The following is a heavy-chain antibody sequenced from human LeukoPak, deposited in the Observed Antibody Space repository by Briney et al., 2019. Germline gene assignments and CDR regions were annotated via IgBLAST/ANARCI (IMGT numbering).Heavy chain of an antibody. CDR3: AREVKQLAKIYYYYYYYMDV. J-gene: IGHJ6*03. V-gene: IGHV4-34*01. D-gene: IGHD6-13*01. Sequence: PSETLSLTCAVYGGSFSGYYWSWVRQPPGKGLEWIGEINHSGSTNYNPSLKSRVTISVDTSKNQFSLKLSSVTAADTAVYYCAREVKQLAKIYYYYYYYMDVWGKGTTVTVSS. CDR1: GGSFSGYY. CDR2: INHSGST.